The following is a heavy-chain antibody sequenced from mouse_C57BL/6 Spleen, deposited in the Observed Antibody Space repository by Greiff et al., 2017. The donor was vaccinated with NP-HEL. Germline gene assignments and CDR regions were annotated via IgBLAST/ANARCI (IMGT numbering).Heavy chain of an antibody. CDR3: ARRITTVVATDWYFDV. Sequence: EVQLVESEGGLVQPGRSMKLSCTASGFTFSDYYMAWVRQVPEKGLEWVANINYDGSSTYYLDSLKSRFIISRDNAKNILYLQMSSQKSEDTATYYCARRITTVVATDWYFDVWGTGTTVTVSS. CDR2: INYDGSST. J-gene: IGHJ1*03. CDR1: GFTFSDYY. D-gene: IGHD1-1*01. V-gene: IGHV5-16*01.